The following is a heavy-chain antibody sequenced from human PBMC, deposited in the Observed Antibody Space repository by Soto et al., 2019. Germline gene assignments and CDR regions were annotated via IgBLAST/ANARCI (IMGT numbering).Heavy chain of an antibody. CDR3: ARAKVGATTGYYYYGMDV. CDR2: INPSGGST. CDR1: GYTFTSYY. J-gene: IGHJ6*02. Sequence: GASVKVSCKASGYTFTSYYMHWVRQAPGQGXEWMGIINPSGGSTSYAQKFQGRVTMTRDTSTSTVYMELSSLRSEDTAVYYCARAKVGATTGYYYYGMDVWGQGTTVTVSS. D-gene: IGHD1-26*01. V-gene: IGHV1-46*01.